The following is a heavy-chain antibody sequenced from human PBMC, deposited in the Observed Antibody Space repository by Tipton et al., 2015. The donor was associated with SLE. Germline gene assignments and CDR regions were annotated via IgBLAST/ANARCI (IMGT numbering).Heavy chain of an antibody. V-gene: IGHV3-64*04. J-gene: IGHJ4*02. CDR1: GFTFSSYA. CDR3: AKGAQVLLWFGSYFDY. Sequence: SLRLSCSASGFTFSSYAMHWVRQAPGKGLEYVSAISSNGGSTYYADSVKGRFTISRDNSKNTLYLQMKSLRAEDTAAYYCAKGAQVLLWFGSYFDYWGQGTLVTVSS. D-gene: IGHD3-10*01. CDR2: ISSNGGST.